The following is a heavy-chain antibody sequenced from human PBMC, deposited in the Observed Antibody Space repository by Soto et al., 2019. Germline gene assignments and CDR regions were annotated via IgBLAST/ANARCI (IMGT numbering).Heavy chain of an antibody. D-gene: IGHD6-13*01. CDR2: ISRSGSTI. CDR1: GLSFSTYE. V-gene: IGHV3-48*03. J-gene: IGHJ6*02. Sequence: GGSLRLSCATSGLSFSTYEINWVRQAQGKGLEWVSYISRSGSTIYYADSVKGRFTISRDNAKNSLYLQMNSLRAEDTAVYFCARDQAAGSFFPYYYGMDVWGQGATVTVSS. CDR3: ARDQAAGSFFPYYYGMDV.